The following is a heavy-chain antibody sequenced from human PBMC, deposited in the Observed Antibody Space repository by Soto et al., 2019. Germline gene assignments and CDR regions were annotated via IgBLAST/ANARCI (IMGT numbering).Heavy chain of an antibody. Sequence: SQTLSLTCAITGDSVSSNSAGWSWVRQSPSRGLEWLGRTYDRSKWYYEYAVSVRGRITINPDTSKNQYSLQLNSVTPEDTAVYFCARGEQYRGRIFDYWGQGTLVTVSS. CDR1: GDSVSSNSAG. J-gene: IGHJ4*01. V-gene: IGHV6-1*01. D-gene: IGHD1-26*01. CDR3: ARGEQYRGRIFDY. CDR2: TYDRSKWYY.